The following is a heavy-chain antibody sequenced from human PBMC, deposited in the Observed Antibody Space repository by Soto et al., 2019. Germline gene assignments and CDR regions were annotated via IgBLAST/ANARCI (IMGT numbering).Heavy chain of an antibody. D-gene: IGHD3-3*01. CDR1: GDSISSTY. CDR2: IYSSGSN. Sequence: PSETLSLTCTVSGDSISSTYWSWVRQPAGRGLEWIGRIYSSGSNNYNPSLESRVTMSVDTSKNQFSLTLRSVTAADTAVYFCARGYESGYTFGHDLWGQGTLVTV. J-gene: IGHJ5*02. CDR3: ARGYESGYTFGHDL. V-gene: IGHV4-4*07.